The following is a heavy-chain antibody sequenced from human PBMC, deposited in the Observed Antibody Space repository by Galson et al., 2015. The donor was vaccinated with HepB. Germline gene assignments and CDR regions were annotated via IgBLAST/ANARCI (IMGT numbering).Heavy chain of an antibody. V-gene: IGHV3-33*08. CDR2: IWYDGSNK. J-gene: IGHJ3*02. CDR3: ARDEYPVATTPSAFDI. Sequence: SLRLSCAASGFTFSSYGMHWVRQAPGKGLEWVAVIWYDGSNKYYADSVKGRFTISRDNSKNTLYLQMNSLRAEDTAVYYCARDEYPVATTPSAFDIWGQGTMVTVPS. CDR1: GFTFSSYG. D-gene: IGHD5-12*01.